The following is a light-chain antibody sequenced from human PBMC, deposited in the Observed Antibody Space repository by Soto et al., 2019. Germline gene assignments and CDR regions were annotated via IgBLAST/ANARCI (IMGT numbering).Light chain of an antibody. J-gene: IGLJ2*01. CDR2: VIS. Sequence: QSALAQPASVSGSAGQSVTISCTGTNSDIGAYNYVSWYQQHPGKVPKLIIYVISNRPSGVNDRFSGSKSGNTASLTISGLQAEDEADYYCVSYTGYSDPVFGGGTKLTVL. V-gene: IGLV2-14*01. CDR1: NSDIGAYNY. CDR3: VSYTGYSDPV.